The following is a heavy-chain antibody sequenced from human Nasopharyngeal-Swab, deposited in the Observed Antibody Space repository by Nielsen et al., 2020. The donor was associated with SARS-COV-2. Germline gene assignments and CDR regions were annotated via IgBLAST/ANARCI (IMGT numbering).Heavy chain of an antibody. Sequence: GESLKISCAASGFTFSTHAMSWVRQAPGKGLEWVSSISSSSSYIYYADSVKGRFTISRDNAKNSLYLQMNSLRAEDTAVYYCARDGLDYDFWSAYFMDVWGQGTTVTVSS. V-gene: IGHV3-21*01. CDR1: GFTFSTHA. CDR2: ISSSSSYI. J-gene: IGHJ6*02. CDR3: ARDGLDYDFWSAYFMDV. D-gene: IGHD3-3*01.